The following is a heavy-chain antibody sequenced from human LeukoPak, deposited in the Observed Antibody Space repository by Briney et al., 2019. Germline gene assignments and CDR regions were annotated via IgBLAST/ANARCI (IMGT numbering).Heavy chain of an antibody. CDR1: GFTFSSYA. CDR2: ISGSGGST. V-gene: IGHV3-23*01. D-gene: IGHD3-22*01. J-gene: IGHJ4*02. CDR3: AKDGVPLYYDSSGYLDY. Sequence: GGSLRLSCAASGFTFSSYAMSWVRQAPGKGLEWVSAISGSGGSTYYADSVKGRFTISRDNSKNTLYLQMNSLRAEDTAVYYCAKDGVPLYYDSSGYLDYWGQGTLVTVSS.